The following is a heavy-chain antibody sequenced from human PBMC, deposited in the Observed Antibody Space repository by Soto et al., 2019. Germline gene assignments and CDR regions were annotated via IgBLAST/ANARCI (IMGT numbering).Heavy chain of an antibody. Sequence: GGSLRLSCAASGFTFSSYAMSWVRQAPGKGLEWVSDISSSGGSTYYADSVKGRLTISRENSKNTLYLQMNSLRAEDTAVYYCAKLKTLQYNRLYYFDYWGQGTLVTVSS. J-gene: IGHJ4*02. CDR2: ISSSGGST. D-gene: IGHD4-4*01. CDR3: AKLKTLQYNRLYYFDY. V-gene: IGHV3-23*01. CDR1: GFTFSSYA.